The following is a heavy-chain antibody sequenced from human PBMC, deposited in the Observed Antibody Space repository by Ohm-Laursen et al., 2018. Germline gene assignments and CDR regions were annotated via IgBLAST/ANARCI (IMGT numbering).Heavy chain of an antibody. J-gene: IGHJ4*02. V-gene: IGHV3-20*04. CDR1: GFTFDDYG. D-gene: IGHD3-10*01. Sequence: SLRLSCSASGFTFDDYGMSWVRQAPGKGLEWVSGINWNGGSTGYADSVKGRFTISRDNSKNTLYLQMNSLRAEDTAVYYCARGPYYFSYYFDYWGQGILVTVSS. CDR2: INWNGGST. CDR3: ARGPYYFSYYFDY.